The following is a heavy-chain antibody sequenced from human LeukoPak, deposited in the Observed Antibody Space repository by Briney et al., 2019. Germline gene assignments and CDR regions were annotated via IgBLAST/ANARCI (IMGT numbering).Heavy chain of an antibody. CDR1: GFTFSSYW. D-gene: IGHD6-13*01. Sequence: GGSLRLSCAASGFTFSSYWMSWVRQAPGKGLEWVANIKQDGSEKYYVDSVKGRFTISRDNAKNSLYLQMNSLRAEDTAVYYCAMYSSSWYGYYFDYWGQGTLVTVSS. J-gene: IGHJ4*02. CDR2: IKQDGSEK. V-gene: IGHV3-7*01. CDR3: AMYSSSWYGYYFDY.